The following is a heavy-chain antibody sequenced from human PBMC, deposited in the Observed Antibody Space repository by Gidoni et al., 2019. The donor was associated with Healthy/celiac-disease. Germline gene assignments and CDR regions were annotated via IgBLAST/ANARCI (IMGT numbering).Heavy chain of an antibody. CDR1: GGSISSYY. V-gene: IGHV4-59*08. J-gene: IGHJ5*02. Sequence: QVQLQESGPGLVKPSETLSLTCTVSGGSISSYYCSWIRQPPGKGLEWIGYIYYSGSTNYNPSLKSRVTISVDTSKNQFSLKLSAVTAADTAVYYGARGGAASWFDPWGQGTLVTVSS. CDR3: ARGGAASWFDP. D-gene: IGHD6-25*01. CDR2: IYYSGST.